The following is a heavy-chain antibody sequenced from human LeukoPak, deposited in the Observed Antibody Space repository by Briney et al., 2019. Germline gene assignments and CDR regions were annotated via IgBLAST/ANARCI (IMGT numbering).Heavy chain of an antibody. CDR2: IWYDGSNK. CDR1: GFTFSSYG. V-gene: IGHV3-33*06. J-gene: IGHJ4*02. Sequence: PGGSLRLSCAASGFTFSSYGMLWVPQAPGKGLGRVAAIWYDGSNKYYADSVNGRFTISRDNSKNTLYLQMNSLRAEDGVVYYCAEDYLRPVSSGYDLKAHWGQGTLVTVSS. D-gene: IGHD3-22*01. CDR3: AEDYLRPVSSGYDLKAH.